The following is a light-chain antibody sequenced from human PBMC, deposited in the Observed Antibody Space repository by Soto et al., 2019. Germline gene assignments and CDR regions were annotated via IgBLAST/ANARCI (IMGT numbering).Light chain of an antibody. CDR3: QTWSTDILV. V-gene: IGLV4-69*01. J-gene: IGLJ3*02. Sequence: QPVLTQPPSASASLGASVKLTCPLSSGHNSYAIAWHQQQPEKGPRYLMKLNSDGSHSKGDGIPDRFSGSSSGAERYLTISSLQSEDEADYYCQTWSTDILVFGGGTKLTVL. CDR2: LNSDGSH. CDR1: SGHNSYA.